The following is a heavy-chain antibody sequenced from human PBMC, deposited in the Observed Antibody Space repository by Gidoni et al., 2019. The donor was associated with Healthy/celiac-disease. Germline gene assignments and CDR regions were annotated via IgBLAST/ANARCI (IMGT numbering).Heavy chain of an antibody. V-gene: IGHV4-34*01. CDR3: ARAVLESTGRVQNTRQNINPGHWFDP. CDR1: GGSFSCYY. CDR2: INQSGST. D-gene: IGHD2-15*01. J-gene: IGHJ5*02. Sequence: QVQLQQWGAGLLKPSETLSLTCAVHGGSFSCYYWRWIRQPPGQGLEWIGEINQSGSTNYNPSLKSRVTISVDTSKNQFSLKLSSVTAADTAVYYCARAVLESTGRVQNTRQNINPGHWFDPWGQGTLVTVSS.